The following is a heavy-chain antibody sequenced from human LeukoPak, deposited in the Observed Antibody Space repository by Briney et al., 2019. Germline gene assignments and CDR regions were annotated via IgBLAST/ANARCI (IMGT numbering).Heavy chain of an antibody. Sequence: SETLSLTCTVSGGSISSYYWSWIRQPPGKGLEWMGYIYYSGSTNYNPSLKSRVTISVDTSKNQFSLKLSSVTAADTAVYYCARYSGSSLNWFDPWGQGTLVTVSS. CDR2: IYYSGST. CDR3: ARYSGSSLNWFDP. D-gene: IGHD1-26*01. V-gene: IGHV4-59*01. J-gene: IGHJ5*02. CDR1: GGSISSYY.